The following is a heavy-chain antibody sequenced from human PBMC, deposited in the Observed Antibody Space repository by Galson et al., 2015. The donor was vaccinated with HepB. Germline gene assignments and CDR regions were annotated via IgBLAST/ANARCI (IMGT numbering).Heavy chain of an antibody. D-gene: IGHD3-22*01. J-gene: IGHJ4*02. CDR2: IIPIFGTP. Sequence: SVKVSCKASGGTFNNYAISWVRQAPGQGLEWMGGIIPIFGTPNYAQKFQARVTITADKSTSTAYMELSSLRSEDTAVYYCARISRDTSNYRQNDYWGQGTLVTVSS. CDR3: ARISRDTSNYRQNDY. CDR1: GGTFNNYA. V-gene: IGHV1-69*06.